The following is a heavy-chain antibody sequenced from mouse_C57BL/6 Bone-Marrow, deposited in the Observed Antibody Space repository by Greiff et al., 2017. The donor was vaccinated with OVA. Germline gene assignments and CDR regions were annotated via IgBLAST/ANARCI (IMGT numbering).Heavy chain of an antibody. J-gene: IGHJ1*03. Sequence: EVQLKQSGPELVKPGASVKISCKASGYSFTDYHMNWVKQSNGKSLEWIGVINPNYGTTSYNQKFKGKATLTVDQSSSTAYMQLNSLTSEDSAVYYCANYYGSSYYWYFDVWGTGTTVTVSS. CDR2: INPNYGTT. V-gene: IGHV1-39*01. CDR3: ANYYGSSYYWYFDV. D-gene: IGHD1-1*01. CDR1: GYSFTDYH.